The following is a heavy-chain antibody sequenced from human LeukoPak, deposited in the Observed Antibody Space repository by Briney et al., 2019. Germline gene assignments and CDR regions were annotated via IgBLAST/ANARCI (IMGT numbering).Heavy chain of an antibody. D-gene: IGHD5/OR15-5a*01. CDR2: ISAYNGNT. Sequence: EASVKVSCKASGYTFTSYGISWVRQAPGQGLEWMGWISAYNGNTNYAQKLQGRVAMTTDTSTSTAYMELRSLRSDDTAVYYCARVLRSTGWFDPWGQGTLVTVSS. CDR1: GYTFTSYG. V-gene: IGHV1-18*01. J-gene: IGHJ5*02. CDR3: ARVLRSTGWFDP.